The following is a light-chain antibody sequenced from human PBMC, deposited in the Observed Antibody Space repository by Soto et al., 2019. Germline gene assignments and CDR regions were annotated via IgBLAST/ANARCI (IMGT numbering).Light chain of an antibody. CDR2: GES. CDR1: ESIGKF. CDR3: PQYGSSGT. V-gene: IGKV3-20*01. Sequence: EVLLTQSPATLSLSPVERATLSGRASESIGKFLAWYRQIPGQAPRLLIYGESNRATGIPDRFSGSGSGTDFTLTISRLEPEDFAVYYCPQYGSSGTVGQGTKVDIK. J-gene: IGKJ1*01.